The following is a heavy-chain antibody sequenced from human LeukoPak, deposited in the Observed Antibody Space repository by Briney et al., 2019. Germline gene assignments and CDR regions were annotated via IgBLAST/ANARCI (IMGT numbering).Heavy chain of an antibody. CDR2: INHSGST. J-gene: IGHJ5*02. CDR1: GGSFGDYY. Sequence: SETLSLTCAVYGGSFGDYYWSWIRQPPGKGLEWIGEINHSGSTNYIPSLKSRVTISVDTSKNQFSLKLSSVTAADTAVYYCARGAQYSSGWYNWNWFDPWGQGTLVTVSS. V-gene: IGHV4-34*01. CDR3: ARGAQYSSGWYNWNWFDP. D-gene: IGHD6-19*01.